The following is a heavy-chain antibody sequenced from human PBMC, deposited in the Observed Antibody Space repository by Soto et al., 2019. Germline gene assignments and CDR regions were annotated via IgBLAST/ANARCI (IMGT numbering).Heavy chain of an antibody. V-gene: IGHV4-4*07. D-gene: IGHD2-15*01. CDR2: IYSSGST. Sequence: QVQLQESGPGLVKPSETLSLTCTVSGDSIRNFYRSWIRQPAGKGLEWIGRIYSSGSTDYNASLKSRVSMSVDRSNNQFFLRLTSVTAEDTAVYYCERDCSGGGCYSDYGMDVWGQGTTVTVSS. CDR1: GDSIRNFY. CDR3: ERDCSGGGCYSDYGMDV. J-gene: IGHJ6*02.